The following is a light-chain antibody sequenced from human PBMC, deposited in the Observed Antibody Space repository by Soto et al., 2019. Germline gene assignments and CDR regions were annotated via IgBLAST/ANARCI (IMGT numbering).Light chain of an antibody. J-gene: IGLJ3*02. CDR2: KDN. CDR1: AVSKQY. CDR3: QSADSSGTSWV. Sequence: SYELPQSPSVSVSPGQTARITCSGDAVSKQYAYWYQQKPGQAPVLVIYKDNERPSGIPERFSGSTSGTTVTLTISGVQAEDEADYYCQSADSSGTSWVFGAGTKLTVL. V-gene: IGLV3-25*03.